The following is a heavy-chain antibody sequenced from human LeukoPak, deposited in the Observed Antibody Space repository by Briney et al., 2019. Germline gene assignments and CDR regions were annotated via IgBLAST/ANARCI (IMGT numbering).Heavy chain of an antibody. CDR2: IYSDGST. Sequence: PGGSLRLSCAASGFTVSSNYMSWVRQAPGKGLEWVSVIYSDGSTYYADSVKGRFTISRDNSKNTLYLQMNSLRAEDTAVYYCARAIVPGYFDYWGQGPRSPSPQ. V-gene: IGHV3-66*01. CDR3: ARAIVPGYFDY. J-gene: IGHJ4*02. D-gene: IGHD2/OR15-2a*01. CDR1: GFTVSSNY.